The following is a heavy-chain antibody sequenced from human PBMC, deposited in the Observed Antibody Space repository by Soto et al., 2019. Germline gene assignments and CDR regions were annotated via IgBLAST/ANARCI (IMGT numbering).Heavy chain of an antibody. V-gene: IGHV4-59*01. CDR3: ARDYPTFDY. CDR1: GGSISNYY. CDR2: IYYSGSP. Sequence: PSETLSLTCTVPGGSISNYYWSWIRQPPGKALEWIGYIYYSGSPNYNPSLKRRVTISVDTSKNQFSLKLTSVTAADTAVYYCARDYPTFDYWGQGTLVTVSS. J-gene: IGHJ4*02.